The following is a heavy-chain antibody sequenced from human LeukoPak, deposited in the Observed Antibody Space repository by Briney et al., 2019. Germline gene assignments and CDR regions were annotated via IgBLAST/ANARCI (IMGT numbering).Heavy chain of an antibody. CDR3: ARDRYGDGFAHFDY. D-gene: IGHD5-24*01. Sequence: VGSVKVSCEASGYTPTTYAMHWVRQAPGQGLEWMGWITPSGGTNYPKQFQGRVAITSHTSITTDYMDLSRLTSDDAAVYFCARDRYGDGFAHFDYWGQGALVTVSS. CDR1: GYTPTTYA. CDR2: ITPSGGT. J-gene: IGHJ4*02. V-gene: IGHV1-2*02.